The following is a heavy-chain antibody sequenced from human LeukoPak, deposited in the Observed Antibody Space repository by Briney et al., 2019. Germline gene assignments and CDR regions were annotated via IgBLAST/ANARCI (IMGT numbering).Heavy chain of an antibody. CDR3: VPGGAFFNYGGEETLATAP. V-gene: IGHV4-34*01. Sequence: PSETLSLTCAVYGGSFSGYYWSWIRQPPGKGLEWIGEINHSGSTNYNPSLKSRVTISVDTSKNQFSLKLSSLTAADTAVYYCVPGGAFFNYGGEETLATAPWG. J-gene: IGHJ5*02. CDR2: INHSGST. D-gene: IGHD4-11*01. CDR1: GGSFSGYY.